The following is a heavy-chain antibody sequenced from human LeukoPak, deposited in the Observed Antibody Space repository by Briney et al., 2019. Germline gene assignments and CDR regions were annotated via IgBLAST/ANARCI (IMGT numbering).Heavy chain of an antibody. D-gene: IGHD6-13*01. V-gene: IGHV4-30-2*01. CDR3: ARIAAAGTV. J-gene: IGHJ4*02. CDR1: GGSISSGGYS. Sequence: SETLSLTCAVSGGSISSGGYSWSWIRQPPGKGLEWIGYIYHSGSTYYNPSLKSRVTISVDRSKNQFSLKLGSVTAADTAVYYCARIAAAGTVWGQGTLVTVSS. CDR2: IYHSGST.